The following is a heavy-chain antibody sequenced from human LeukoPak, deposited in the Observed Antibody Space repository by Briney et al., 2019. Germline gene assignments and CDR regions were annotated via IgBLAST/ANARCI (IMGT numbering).Heavy chain of an antibody. Sequence: PSETLSLTCTVSGGSISSYYWSWIRQPAGKGLEWIGRIYTSGSTNYNPSLKSRVTMSVDTSKNQFSLKLSSVTAADTAVYYCARGGYYYDSSGYYGTEYWGQGTLVTVSS. J-gene: IGHJ4*02. V-gene: IGHV4-4*07. D-gene: IGHD3-22*01. CDR3: ARGGYYYDSSGYYGTEY. CDR2: IYTSGST. CDR1: GGSISSYY.